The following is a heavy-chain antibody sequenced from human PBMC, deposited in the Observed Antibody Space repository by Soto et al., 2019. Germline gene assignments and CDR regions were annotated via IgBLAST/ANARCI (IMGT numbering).Heavy chain of an antibody. CDR3: GRVGGRGPNGYVCDH. V-gene: IGHV3-72*01. D-gene: IGHD3-10*02. Sequence: EVQLVESGGGLVQPGGSLRLSCAASGFTLSDHYIDWVRQAPGKGLEWVGRIRDKAHSYTTEYAASVKGRFTISGDDSKTSLYLQINSLKTEDTAVYYCGRVGGRGPNGYVCDHWGPGTLVTVSS. J-gene: IGHJ5*02. CDR1: GFTLSDHY. CDR2: IRDKAHSYTT.